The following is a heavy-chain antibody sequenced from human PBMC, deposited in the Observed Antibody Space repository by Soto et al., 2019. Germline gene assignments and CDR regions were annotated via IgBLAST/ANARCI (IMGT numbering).Heavy chain of an antibody. J-gene: IGHJ4*02. CDR1: GFTFSSYA. CDR2: ISGSGGST. CDR3: AKADSDRVGVVIDDY. D-gene: IGHD3-3*01. Sequence: GGSLRLSCAASGFTFSSYAMSWVRQAPGKGLEWVSAISGSGGSTYYADSVKGRFTISRDNSKNTLYLQMNSLRAEDTAVYYCAKADSDRVGVVIDDYWGQGTLVTVPQ. V-gene: IGHV3-23*01.